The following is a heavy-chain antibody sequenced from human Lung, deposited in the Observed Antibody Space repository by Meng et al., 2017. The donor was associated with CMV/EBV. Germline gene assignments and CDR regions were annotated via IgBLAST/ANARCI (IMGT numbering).Heavy chain of an antibody. D-gene: IGHD6-13*01. CDR3: ARDSRGSWYYSHGDYYYGMDV. J-gene: IGHJ6*02. Sequence: SXKISXAASGFTFSSYAMHWVRQAPGKGLEWVAVISYDGSNKYYADSVKGRFTISRDNSKNTLYLQMNSLRAEDTAVYYCARDSRGSWYYSHGDYYYGMDVWGQGTTVXVSS. CDR2: ISYDGSNK. V-gene: IGHV3-30-3*01. CDR1: GFTFSSYA.